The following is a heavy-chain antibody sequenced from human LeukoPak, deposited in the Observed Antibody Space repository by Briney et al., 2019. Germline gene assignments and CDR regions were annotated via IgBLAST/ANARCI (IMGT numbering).Heavy chain of an antibody. Sequence: ASVKVSCKASGYTFTSYGISWVRQAPGQGLEWMGWISAYNGNTNYAQMLQGRVTMTTDTSTSTAYMELRSLRSDDTAVYYCARDVPKYSSSWSNDYWGQGTLVTVSS. V-gene: IGHV1-18*01. D-gene: IGHD6-13*01. CDR2: ISAYNGNT. J-gene: IGHJ4*02. CDR1: GYTFTSYG. CDR3: ARDVPKYSSSWSNDY.